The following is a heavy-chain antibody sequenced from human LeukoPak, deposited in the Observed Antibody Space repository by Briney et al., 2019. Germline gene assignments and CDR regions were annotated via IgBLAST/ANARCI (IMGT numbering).Heavy chain of an antibody. V-gene: IGHV1-46*01. CDR3: ARVFPAYYQHDY. Sequence: ASVKVSCKASGYTFTSYYMHWVRQAPGQGLEWMGTINPSGGSTSYAQKFQGRVTMTRDTSTSTVYMELRSLRSDDTAVYYCARVFPAYYQHDYWGQGTLVTVSS. J-gene: IGHJ4*02. CDR1: GYTFTSYY. CDR2: INPSGGST. D-gene: IGHD1-26*01.